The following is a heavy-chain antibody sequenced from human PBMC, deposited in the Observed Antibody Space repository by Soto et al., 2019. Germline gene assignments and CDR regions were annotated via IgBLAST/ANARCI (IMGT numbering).Heavy chain of an antibody. D-gene: IGHD3-3*01. J-gene: IGHJ6*02. CDR3: ARPLGGDDFWSGYYYYGMDV. CDR2: ISAYNGNT. CDR1: GYTFTSYG. V-gene: IGHV1-18*04. Sequence: QVQLVQSGAEVKKPGASVKVSCKASGYTFTSYGISWVRQAPGQGLEWMGWISAYNGNTNYAQKLQGRVTMTTDTSTSTAYMELRSLRSDDTAVYNCARPLGGDDFWSGYYYYGMDVWGQGTTVTVSS.